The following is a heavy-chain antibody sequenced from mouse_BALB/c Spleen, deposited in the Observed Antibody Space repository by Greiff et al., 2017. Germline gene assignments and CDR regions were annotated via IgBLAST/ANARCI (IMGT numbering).Heavy chain of an antibody. CDR3: ARQNTGRDYFDY. J-gene: IGHJ2*01. D-gene: IGHD5-1-1*01. V-gene: IGHV5-6*01. CDR2: ISSGGSYT. Sequence: EVQLVESGGDLVKPGGSLKLSCAASGFTFSSYGMSWVRQTPDKRLEWVATISSGGSYTYYPDSVKGRFTISRDNAKNTLYLQMSSLKSEDTAMYYCARQNTGRDYFDYWGQGTTLTVSS. CDR1: GFTFSSYG.